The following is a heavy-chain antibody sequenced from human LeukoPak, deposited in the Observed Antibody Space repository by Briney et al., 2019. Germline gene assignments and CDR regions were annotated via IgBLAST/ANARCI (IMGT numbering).Heavy chain of an antibody. CDR2: IYDSGST. J-gene: IGHJ5*01. CDR1: GGSINSYY. CDR3: ASLRLARFDS. D-gene: IGHD3-16*01. Sequence: SETLSLTCTVSGGSINSYYWSWIRQPPGKGLEWIGYIYDSGSTNYNPSLKSRVTMSVDTSKNQFSLNLSSVTAADTAVYYCASLRLARFDSWGQGTLVTVSS. V-gene: IGHV4-59*08.